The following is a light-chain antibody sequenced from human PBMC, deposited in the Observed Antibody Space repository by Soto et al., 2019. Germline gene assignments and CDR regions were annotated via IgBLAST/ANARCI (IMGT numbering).Light chain of an antibody. CDR1: VSDVGGYDS. J-gene: IGLJ1*01. CDR2: GVN. Sequence: QSALTQPASVSGSPGQSITISCTGTVSDVGGYDSVSWYQQHPGRAPKLIIYGVNNRPSGVSNRFSASKSADTASLTISGLQAEDEANYYCCSYTTSTAHVFGTGTKVTVL. V-gene: IGLV2-14*03. CDR3: CSYTTSTAHV.